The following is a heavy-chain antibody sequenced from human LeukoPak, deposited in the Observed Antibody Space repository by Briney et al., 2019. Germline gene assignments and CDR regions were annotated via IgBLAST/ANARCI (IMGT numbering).Heavy chain of an antibody. J-gene: IGHJ4*02. CDR1: GGSFSGYY. D-gene: IGHD3-10*01. Sequence: SETLSLTCAVYGGSFSGYYWSWIRQPPGKGPEWIGEINHSGSTNYNPSLESRVTISVDTSKNQFSLKVSSVTAADSAVYYCASGARGEPFDYWGRGTLVTVSS. CDR3: ASGARGEPFDY. CDR2: INHSGST. V-gene: IGHV4-34*01.